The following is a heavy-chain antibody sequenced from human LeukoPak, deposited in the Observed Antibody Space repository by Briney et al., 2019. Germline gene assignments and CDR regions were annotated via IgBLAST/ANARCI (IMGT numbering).Heavy chain of an antibody. CDR2: INAGNGNT. Sequence: GASVKVSCKASGYTFTNYAMHWVRQAPGQRLEWMGWINAGNGNTRYSQEFQGRVTITRDTSASTVYMELSSLRSEDTAVYYCARDLRYSSGWSASGMDVWGKGTTVTISS. CDR3: ARDLRYSSGWSASGMDV. V-gene: IGHV1-3*03. CDR1: GYTFTNYA. D-gene: IGHD6-19*01. J-gene: IGHJ6*03.